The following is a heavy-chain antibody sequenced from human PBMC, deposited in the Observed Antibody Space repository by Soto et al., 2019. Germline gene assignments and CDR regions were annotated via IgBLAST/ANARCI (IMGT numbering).Heavy chain of an antibody. Sequence: AEVSCKASGYSLTSHYLYWVRQATGHGLEWMGLINPSGGYTNYAQKFQGRVTMTRDTSTSTVYMEVTSLRSGDTAVYYCARGYGHGNYNNAMDVWGQGTTVTVSS. CDR1: GYSLTSHY. CDR2: INPSGGYT. D-gene: IGHD5-18*01. V-gene: IGHV1-46*01. CDR3: ARGYGHGNYNNAMDV. J-gene: IGHJ6*02.